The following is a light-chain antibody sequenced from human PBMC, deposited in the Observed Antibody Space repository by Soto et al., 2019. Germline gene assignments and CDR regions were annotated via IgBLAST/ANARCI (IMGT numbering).Light chain of an antibody. Sequence: QSALTQPASVSGSPGQLITIPCTGTSSDVGGYNYVSWYQQHPGKAPKLMIYEVSNRPSGVSNRFSGSKSGNTASLTISGLQAEDEADYYCSSYTSSRTHVVFGGGTKVTVL. CDR2: EVS. CDR3: SSYTSSRTHVV. J-gene: IGLJ2*01. CDR1: SSDVGGYNY. V-gene: IGLV2-14*01.